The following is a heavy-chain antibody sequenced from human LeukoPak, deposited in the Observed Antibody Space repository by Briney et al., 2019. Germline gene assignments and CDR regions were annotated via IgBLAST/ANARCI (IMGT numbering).Heavy chain of an antibody. CDR3: ARVGAAYQDSNY. CDR1: GYTFTAFF. J-gene: IGHJ4*02. CDR2: PNPNSGGT. D-gene: IGHD1-26*01. Sequence: ASVKVSCKTSGYTFTAFFIHWVRQAPGQGLEWMGWPNPNSGGTNYAQKFQGRVTMTRDTSISTAYMELSRLRSDDTAVYFCARVGAAYQDSNYWGQGTRVTVSS. V-gene: IGHV1-2*02.